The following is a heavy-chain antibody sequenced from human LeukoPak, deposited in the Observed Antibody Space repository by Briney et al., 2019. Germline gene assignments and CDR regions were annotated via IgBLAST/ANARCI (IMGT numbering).Heavy chain of an antibody. CDR3: ARGDRAASGYDY. D-gene: IGHD3-22*01. V-gene: IGHV3-66*01. Sequence: GGSLRLSCAASGFTVSSNYTNWVRQAPGKGLEWVSVIYSGGRMYYADSVKGRFIISRDNSKNTLYLQMNSLRAEDTAVYYCARGDRAASGYDYWGQGTLVTVSS. CDR2: IYSGGRM. CDR1: GFTVSSNY. J-gene: IGHJ4*02.